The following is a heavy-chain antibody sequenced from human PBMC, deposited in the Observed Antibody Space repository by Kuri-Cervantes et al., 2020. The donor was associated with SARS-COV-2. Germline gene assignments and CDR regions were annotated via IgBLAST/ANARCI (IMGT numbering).Heavy chain of an antibody. J-gene: IGHJ4*02. CDR1: GFTFSSYW. V-gene: IGHV3-73*01. Sequence: GESLKISCAASGFTFSSYWMSWVRQASGKGLEWVGRIRSKANSYATAYAASVKGRFTISRDDSKNTAYLQMNSLKTEDTAVYYCTRLYQSGTDYWGQGTLVIVSS. CDR2: IRSKANSYAT. D-gene: IGHD1-1*01. CDR3: TRLYQSGTDY.